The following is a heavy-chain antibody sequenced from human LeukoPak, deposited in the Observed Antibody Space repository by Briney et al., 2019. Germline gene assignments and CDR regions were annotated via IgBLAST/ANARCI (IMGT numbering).Heavy chain of an antibody. V-gene: IGHV4-39*01. D-gene: IGHD1-14*01. J-gene: IGHJ4*02. CDR2: IYYSGST. Sequence: SETLSLTCTVSGGSISSSSYYWGWIRQPPGKGLEWIGSIYYSGSTYYNPSLKSRVTISVDTSKNQFSLKLSSVTAADTAVYYCARRQGRTQPFDYWYQGTLIIVSS. CDR3: ARRQGRTQPFDY. CDR1: GGSISSSSYY.